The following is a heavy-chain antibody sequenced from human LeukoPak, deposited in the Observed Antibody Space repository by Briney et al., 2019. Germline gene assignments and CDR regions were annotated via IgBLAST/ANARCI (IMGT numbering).Heavy chain of an antibody. CDR1: GGSISSDY. D-gene: IGHD3-3*01. Sequence: SETLSLTCTVSGGSISSDYWSWIRQSPGKGLEWIGYIYYSGSTNYNPSLKSRLTISVDTSKNQFSLRLSSVTAADTAVYYCARQSSDFWSGYYTNYYGVDVWGRGTTVTVSS. CDR3: ARQSSDFWSGYYTNYYGVDV. V-gene: IGHV4-59*08. CDR2: IYYSGST. J-gene: IGHJ6*02.